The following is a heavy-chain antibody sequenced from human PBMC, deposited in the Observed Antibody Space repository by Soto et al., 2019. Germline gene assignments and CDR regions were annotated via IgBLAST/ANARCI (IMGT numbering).Heavy chain of an antibody. D-gene: IGHD6-13*01. J-gene: IGHJ4*02. CDR2: INAYNGNT. CDR1: GYTFTNYG. CDR3: ARDAAACLNDC. V-gene: IGHV1-18*01. Sequence: QVQLVQSGAEVKKPGASVKVSCKASGYTFTNYGISWVRQAPGQGLEWMGWINAYNGNTKSAQKLQGRVTLTTDTSTSTAYMELRSLRSDDTAVYYCARDAAACLNDCWGQGTLVTVSS.